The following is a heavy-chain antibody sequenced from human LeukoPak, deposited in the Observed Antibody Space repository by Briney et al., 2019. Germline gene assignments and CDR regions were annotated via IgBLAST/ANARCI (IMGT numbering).Heavy chain of an antibody. V-gene: IGHV5-10-1*01. CDR2: IDPSDSYT. CDR3: ARRGNYYDSSGYYYGDAFDI. J-gene: IGHJ3*02. CDR1: GYTFTSYW. Sequence: GESLKISCKGSGYTFTSYWISWVRQMPGKGLEWMGRIDPSDSYTNYSPSFQGHVTISADKSISTAYLQWSSLKASDTAMYYCARRGNYYDSSGYYYGDAFDIWGQGTMVTVSS. D-gene: IGHD3-22*01.